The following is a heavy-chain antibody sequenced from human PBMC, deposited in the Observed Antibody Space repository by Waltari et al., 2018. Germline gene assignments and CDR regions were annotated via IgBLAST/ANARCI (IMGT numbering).Heavy chain of an antibody. V-gene: IGHV4-59*01. CDR2: IYYSGST. CDR3: ASPTGWYDDAFDI. Sequence: QVQLQESGPGLVKPSETLSLTCTVSGGSISSYYWSWIRQPPGKGLEWIGYIYYSGSTNYNPSLKSRVTISVDTSKNQFSLKLSSVTAADTAVYYCASPTGWYDDAFDIWGQGTMVTVSS. CDR1: GGSISSYY. J-gene: IGHJ3*02. D-gene: IGHD6-19*01.